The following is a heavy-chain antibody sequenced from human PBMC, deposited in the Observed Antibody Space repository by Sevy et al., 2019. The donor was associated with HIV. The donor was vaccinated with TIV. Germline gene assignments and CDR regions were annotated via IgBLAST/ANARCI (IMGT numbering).Heavy chain of an antibody. CDR3: AKVVVPADIDPFYYYAFGMDV. CDR2: ISGSGDST. J-gene: IGHJ6*02. Sequence: GGSLRLSCAASGFTFSNYAINWVRQAPGTGLEWVSRISGSGDSTFYADSVKGRFTISRDNSKNTVHLQMNSLRVEATAVYYCAKVVVPADIDPFYYYAFGMDVWGQGTTVTVSS. D-gene: IGHD2-2*01. CDR1: GFTFSNYA. V-gene: IGHV3-23*01.